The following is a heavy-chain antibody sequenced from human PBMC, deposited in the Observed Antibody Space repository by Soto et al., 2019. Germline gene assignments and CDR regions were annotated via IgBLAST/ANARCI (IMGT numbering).Heavy chain of an antibody. D-gene: IGHD4-17*01. V-gene: IGHV3-23*01. CDR1: GGSFSGYY. Sequence: LSLTCAVYGGSFSGYYWSWIRQPPGKGLEWVSAISGSGGSTYYADSVKGRFTISRDNAKNTLYLQMNSLRAEDTAVYYCAKSFDYGDYVYYFDYWGQGTLVTVSS. J-gene: IGHJ4*02. CDR3: AKSFDYGDYVYYFDY. CDR2: ISGSGGST.